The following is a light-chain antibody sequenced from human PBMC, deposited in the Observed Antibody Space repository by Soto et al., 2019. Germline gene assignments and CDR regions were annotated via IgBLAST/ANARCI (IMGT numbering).Light chain of an antibody. CDR3: QQRSNWPPYT. CDR2: DAS. CDR1: QSVSSY. V-gene: IGKV3-11*01. J-gene: IGKJ2*01. Sequence: EIVLTQSPATLSLSPGERATLSCRASQSVSSYLAWYQQKPGQAPRLLIYDASNRATGIPARFSGSGSGTDFTLTIRSLEPKDFAVYYCQQRSNWPPYTFGQGTKLEIK.